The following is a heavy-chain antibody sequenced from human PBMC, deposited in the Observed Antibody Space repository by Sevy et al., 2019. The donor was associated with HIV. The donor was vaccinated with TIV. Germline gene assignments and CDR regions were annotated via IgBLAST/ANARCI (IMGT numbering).Heavy chain of an antibody. CDR1: GFTFSSYW. CDR3: ASSKGDYYYGSGSLHADY. CDR2: INSEGSST. V-gene: IGHV3-74*01. D-gene: IGHD3-10*01. Sequence: GGSLRLSCAASGFTFSSYWMHWVRQAPGKGLGWVSRINSEGSSTSYADSVKGRITISRDNAKNTLYLQMNSLRAEDTAVYYCASSKGDYYYGSGSLHADYWGQGTLVTVSS. J-gene: IGHJ4*02.